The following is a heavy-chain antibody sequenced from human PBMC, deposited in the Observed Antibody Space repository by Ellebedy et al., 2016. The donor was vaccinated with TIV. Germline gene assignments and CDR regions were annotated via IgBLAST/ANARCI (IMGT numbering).Heavy chain of an antibody. CDR2: IMPILDIA. Sequence: AASVKVSCKASGGTFSRYALNWVRQAPGQGLEWMGRIMPILDIANYPQKFQGRVTITADKSTSTAYMELRSLRSEDTAVYHCARDLLGSADYWGQGTLVTVSS. J-gene: IGHJ4*02. D-gene: IGHD3-22*01. CDR1: GGTFSRYA. CDR3: ARDLLGSADY. V-gene: IGHV1-69*04.